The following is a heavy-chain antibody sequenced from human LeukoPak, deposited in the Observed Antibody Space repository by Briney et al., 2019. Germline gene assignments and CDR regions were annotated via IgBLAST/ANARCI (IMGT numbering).Heavy chain of an antibody. CDR2: ISWNSGSI. Sequence: PGRSLRLSCAASGFTFDDYAMHWVRQAPGKGLEWVSGISWNSGSIGYADSVKGRFTISRDNAKNSLYLQMNSLRAEDMALYYCTLNNWYENGFDPWGQGTLVTVSS. CDR3: TLNNWYENGFDP. D-gene: IGHD1-1*01. J-gene: IGHJ5*02. CDR1: GFTFDDYA. V-gene: IGHV3-9*03.